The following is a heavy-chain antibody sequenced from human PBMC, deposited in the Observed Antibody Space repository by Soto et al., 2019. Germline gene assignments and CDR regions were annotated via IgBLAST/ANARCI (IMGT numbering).Heavy chain of an antibody. D-gene: IGHD2-2*01. Sequence: SETLSLTCNVSGGSISSYYCSWIRQPPLKGLEYVGHVYNILSTIHIPSLKSRGAVSLDAAKNQFSLKLTSMTAADTAVYFCAGGSSLCWECFHHWGQGILVTVSS. CDR3: AGGSSLCWECFHH. CDR1: GGSISSYY. V-gene: IGHV4-59*01. J-gene: IGHJ1*01. CDR2: VYNILST.